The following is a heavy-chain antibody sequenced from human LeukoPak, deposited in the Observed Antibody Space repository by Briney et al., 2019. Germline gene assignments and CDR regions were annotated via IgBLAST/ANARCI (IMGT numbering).Heavy chain of an antibody. CDR3: ARLGTIFGVVIKALDY. Sequence: PGGCLRLSCAASGFTFSSYSMNWVRQAPGKGLEWVSSISSSSSYIYYADSVKGRFTISRDNAKNSLYLQMNSLRAEDTAVYYCARLGTIFGVVIKALDYWGQGTLVTVSS. CDR1: GFTFSSYS. V-gene: IGHV3-21*01. J-gene: IGHJ4*02. CDR2: ISSSSSYI. D-gene: IGHD3-3*01.